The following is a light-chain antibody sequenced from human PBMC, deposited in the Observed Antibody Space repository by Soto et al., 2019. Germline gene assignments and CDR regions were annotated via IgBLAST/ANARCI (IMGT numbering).Light chain of an antibody. Sequence: EIVLTQSPATLSLSPGERATLSCRASQSVSSSLAWYQQKPGQAPRLLIYDASNRATGIPARFSGSGSGTDFTLTISSLEPEDFAVYYCQQHSNWPLTFGQGTRLEIK. CDR1: QSVSSS. V-gene: IGKV3-11*01. CDR3: QQHSNWPLT. J-gene: IGKJ5*01. CDR2: DAS.